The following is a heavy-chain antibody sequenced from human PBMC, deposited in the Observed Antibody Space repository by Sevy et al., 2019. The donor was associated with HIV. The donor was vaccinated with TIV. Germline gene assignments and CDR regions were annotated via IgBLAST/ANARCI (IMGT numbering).Heavy chain of an antibody. CDR2: FKSKIHGGTT. D-gene: IGHD1-26*01. CDR3: TRWSGSQSIFDY. CDR1: GFIFGDYG. Sequence: GSLRLSCTASGFIFGDYGMSWVRQAPGKGLEWITFFKSKIHGGTTENAASVKGRFTISRDDSKNIVYLQMSNLKTEDTAVYYCTRWSGSQSIFDYWGQGTLVTVSS. V-gene: IGHV3-49*04. J-gene: IGHJ4*02.